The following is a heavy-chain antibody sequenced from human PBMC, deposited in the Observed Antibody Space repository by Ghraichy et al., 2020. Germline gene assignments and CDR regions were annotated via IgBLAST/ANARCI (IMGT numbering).Heavy chain of an antibody. Sequence: GGSLRLSCAASGFTFTTYAIAWVRQAPGKGLEWVAVISEDGSDKNYADSVKGRFTISRDNSKNMLYLQMNSLRPEDTAVFYCARAGTTGPTYWLDPWGQGTLVTVSS. D-gene: IGHD1-7*01. V-gene: IGHV3-30*04. CDR3: ARAGTTGPTYWLDP. CDR2: ISEDGSDK. CDR1: GFTFTTYA. J-gene: IGHJ5*02.